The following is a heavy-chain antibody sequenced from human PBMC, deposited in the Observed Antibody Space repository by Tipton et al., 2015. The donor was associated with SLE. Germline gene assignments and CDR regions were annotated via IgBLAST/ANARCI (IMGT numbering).Heavy chain of an antibody. D-gene: IGHD6-19*01. V-gene: IGHV4-39*01. CDR2: IYYSGST. J-gene: IGHJ4*02. Sequence: TLSLTCTVSGGSISSSSYYWGWIRQPPGKGLEWIGSIYYSGSTYYNPSLKSRLTISVDTSKNQFSLKLSSVTAADTAVYYCARGIAVAGTDYWGQGTLVTVSS. CDR3: ARGIAVAGTDY. CDR1: GGSISSSSYY.